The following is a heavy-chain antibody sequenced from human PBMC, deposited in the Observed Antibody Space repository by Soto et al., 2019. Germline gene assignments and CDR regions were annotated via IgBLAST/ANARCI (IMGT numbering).Heavy chain of an antibody. J-gene: IGHJ4*02. V-gene: IGHV3-30*18. CDR3: AKSEGRVAGLIDY. CDR2: ISYDGSNK. D-gene: IGHD2-15*01. CDR1: GFTFSSYG. Sequence: QVQLVESGGGVVQPGRSLRLSCAASGFTFSSYGMHWVRQAPGKGLEWVAVISYDGSNKYYADSVKGRFTISRDNXKNTLYLQMNSLRAEDTAVYYCAKSEGRVAGLIDYWGQGTLVTVSS.